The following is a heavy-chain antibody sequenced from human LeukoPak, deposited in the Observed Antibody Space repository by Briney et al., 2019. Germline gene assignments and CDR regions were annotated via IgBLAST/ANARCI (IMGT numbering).Heavy chain of an antibody. CDR3: ARDWDYGGETLTYYFDY. CDR1: GASISSTC. D-gene: IGHD4-23*01. J-gene: IGHJ4*02. CDR2: IYTIGRT. V-gene: IGHV4-4*07. Sequence: TSQRLSLIHTVSGASISSTCCSWIRQPAGEGREWLGCIYTIGRTDHNPSRNGRITLSLDTSKNQFSLKLNSVTAADTAVYYCARDWDYGGETLTYYFDYWGRGTLVTVSS.